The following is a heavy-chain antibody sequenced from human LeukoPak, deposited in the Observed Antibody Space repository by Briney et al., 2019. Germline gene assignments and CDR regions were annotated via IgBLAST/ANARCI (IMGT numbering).Heavy chain of an antibody. CDR2: ICGSGGST. V-gene: IGHV3-23*01. Sequence: GGSLRLSCAASGFTFSSYWMHWVRQAPGKGLEWVSSICGSGGSTYYADSVKGRFTISRDTSKNTLYLQMNSVGAEDTAVYYCAKGLSGSCYSGSNYWGQGTLVTVSS. CDR1: GFTFSSYW. J-gene: IGHJ4*02. D-gene: IGHD2-15*01. CDR3: AKGLSGSCYSGSNY.